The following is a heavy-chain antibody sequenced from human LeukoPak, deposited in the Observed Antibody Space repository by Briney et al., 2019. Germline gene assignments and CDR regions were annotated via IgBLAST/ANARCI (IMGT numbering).Heavy chain of an antibody. CDR2: IIPIFGTA. J-gene: IGHJ5*02. Sequence: SVKVSCKASGGTFSSYAISWVRQAPGQGLEWMGGIIPIFGTANYAQKFQGRVTITADASTSTAYMDPRSLRSEDTAVYYCATELRYFDWFRNNWFDPWGQGTLVTVSS. CDR1: GGTFSSYA. D-gene: IGHD3-9*01. V-gene: IGHV1-69*01. CDR3: ATELRYFDWFRNNWFDP.